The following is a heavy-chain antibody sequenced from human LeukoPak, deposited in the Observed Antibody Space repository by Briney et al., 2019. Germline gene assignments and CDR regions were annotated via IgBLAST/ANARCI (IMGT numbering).Heavy chain of an antibody. CDR2: INPNSGGT. CDR1: RYTFTGYY. Sequence: GASVKVSCKASRYTFTGYYMHWVRQAPGQGLEWMGWINPNSGGTNYAQKFQGRVTITADKSTSTAYMELSSLRSEDTAVYYCAARGSLDYYDSSGIGVEYWGQGTLVTVSS. CDR3: AARGSLDYYDSSGIGVEY. D-gene: IGHD3-22*01. V-gene: IGHV1-2*02. J-gene: IGHJ4*02.